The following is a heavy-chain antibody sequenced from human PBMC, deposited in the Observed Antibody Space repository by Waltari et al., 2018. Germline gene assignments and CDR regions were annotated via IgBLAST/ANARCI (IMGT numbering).Heavy chain of an antibody. CDR1: GFTFSSYE. CDR2: ISSSGSTI. Sequence: EVQLGASGGGLVQPGGSLRLSCAASGFTFSSYEMNCVRQAPGKGLEWVSYISSSGSTIYYADSVKGRFTISRDNAKNSLYLQMNSLRAEDTAVYYCARKHTLWYFDYWGQGTLVTVSS. J-gene: IGHJ4*02. V-gene: IGHV3-48*03. CDR3: ARKHTLWYFDY. D-gene: IGHD3-10*01.